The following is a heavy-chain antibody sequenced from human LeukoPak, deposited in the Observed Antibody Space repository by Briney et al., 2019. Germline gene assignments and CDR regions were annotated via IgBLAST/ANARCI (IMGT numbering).Heavy chain of an antibody. Sequence: SETLSLTCTVSGGSISSSSYYWGWIRQPPGKGLEWIGSIYYSGSTYYNPSLKSRVTISVDTSKNQFSLKLSSVTAADTAVYYCTGGYSYGYLESFDYRGQGTLVTVSS. CDR3: TGGYSYGYLESFDY. J-gene: IGHJ4*02. D-gene: IGHD5-18*01. CDR1: GGSISSSSYY. CDR2: IYYSGST. V-gene: IGHV4-39*07.